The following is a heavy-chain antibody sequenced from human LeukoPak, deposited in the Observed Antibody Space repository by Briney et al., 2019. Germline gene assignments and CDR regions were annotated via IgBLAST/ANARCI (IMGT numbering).Heavy chain of an antibody. D-gene: IGHD1-26*01. J-gene: IGHJ4*02. CDR3: AIVAPSGSYPLDH. Sequence: GGSLRLSCAASGFTVSANYMSWIRQAPGKGLEWVSGLHSGGATYYADSVKGRFTISRDNSKNTLYLQTNILTPEDTAVYYCAIVAPSGSYPLDHWGQGTRVSVSS. V-gene: IGHV3-53*05. CDR2: LHSGGAT. CDR1: GFTVSANY.